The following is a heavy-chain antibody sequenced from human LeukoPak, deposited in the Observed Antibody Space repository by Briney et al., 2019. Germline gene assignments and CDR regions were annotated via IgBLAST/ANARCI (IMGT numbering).Heavy chain of an antibody. V-gene: IGHV1-8*03. CDR3: AREIRYYYDSSGPLFDY. CDR2: MNPNSGNT. Sequence: ASVKVSCKASGYTFTSYDINWVRQATGQGLEWMGWMNPNSGNTGYAQKFQGRVAITRNTSISTAYMELSSLRSEDTAVYYCAREIRYYYDSSGPLFDYWGQGTLVTVSS. D-gene: IGHD3-22*01. CDR1: GYTFTSYD. J-gene: IGHJ4*02.